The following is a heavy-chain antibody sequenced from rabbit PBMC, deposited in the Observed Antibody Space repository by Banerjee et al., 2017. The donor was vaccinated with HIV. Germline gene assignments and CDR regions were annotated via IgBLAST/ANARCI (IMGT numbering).Heavy chain of an antibody. CDR1: GFDFSSYA. Sequence: QEQLKESGGGLVQPGGSLKLSCKASGFDFSSYAITWVRQAPGKGLEYIGYITYRGSAYYASWVNGRFTISRENTQNTLYLQLNSLTAADTATYFCARLGLIVGGIGNLWGPGTLVTVS. CDR2: ITYRGSA. V-gene: IGHV1S29*01. J-gene: IGHJ4*01. CDR3: ARLGLIVGGIGNL. D-gene: IGHD4-2*01.